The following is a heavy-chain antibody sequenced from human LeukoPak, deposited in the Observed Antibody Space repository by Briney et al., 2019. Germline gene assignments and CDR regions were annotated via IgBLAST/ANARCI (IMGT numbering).Heavy chain of an antibody. Sequence: PGGSLRLSCAASGFTFSSYWMSWVRQAPGKGLEWVANIKQDGSEKYYVDSVKGRFTISRDNAKNSLYLQMNSLRAEDTAVYYCARLSYSSSWYYYYYYYMDVWGKGTTVTVSS. V-gene: IGHV3-7*01. CDR2: IKQDGSEK. D-gene: IGHD6-13*01. CDR3: ARLSYSSSWYYYYYYYMDV. J-gene: IGHJ6*03. CDR1: GFTFSSYW.